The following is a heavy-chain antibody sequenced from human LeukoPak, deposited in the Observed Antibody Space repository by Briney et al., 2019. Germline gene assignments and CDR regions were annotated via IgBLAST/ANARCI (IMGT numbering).Heavy chain of an antibody. D-gene: IGHD3-3*02. V-gene: IGHV4-59*01. Sequence: SETLSLTCTVSGGSISSYYLSWIRQPPGKGLEWIGYIYYGGSTNYNASLKSRVTISVDTSKNQFSLNLSSVTAADTAVYYCATLHFWSGYSYFDYWGQGALVTVSS. J-gene: IGHJ4*02. CDR3: ATLHFWSGYSYFDY. CDR1: GGSISSYY. CDR2: IYYGGST.